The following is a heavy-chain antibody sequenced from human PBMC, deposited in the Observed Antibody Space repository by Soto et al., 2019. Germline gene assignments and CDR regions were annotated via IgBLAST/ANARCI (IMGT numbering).Heavy chain of an antibody. V-gene: IGHV4-30-2*01. D-gene: IGHD4-17*01. J-gene: IGHJ4*02. CDR1: GDTISTGGYS. CDR2: TYPSGNP. Sequence: QLQLQESGSRLVKSSETLSLTCAVSGDTISTGGYSWAWIRQPPGKPLELIGHTYPSGNPYYNPSRKRRGIISVDRSKNPFSLKLSCVAGADTAVYYCAREAYGAYVGCFEQWGQGTMVTVSS. CDR3: AREAYGAYVGCFEQ.